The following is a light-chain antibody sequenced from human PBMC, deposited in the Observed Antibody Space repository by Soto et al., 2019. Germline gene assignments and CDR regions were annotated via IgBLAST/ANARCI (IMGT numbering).Light chain of an antibody. V-gene: IGKV3-11*01. CDR3: QQRSNWPWT. CDR2: DAS. J-gene: IGKJ1*01. CDR1: QSVSTY. Sequence: EIVLTQSPATLSLSPGERATLSCRASQSVSTYLARYQQKPGQAPRLLIYDASNSATGIPARFSGSGSGTDFTLTISSLEPEDFAVYYCQQRSNWPWTFGQGTKVEIK.